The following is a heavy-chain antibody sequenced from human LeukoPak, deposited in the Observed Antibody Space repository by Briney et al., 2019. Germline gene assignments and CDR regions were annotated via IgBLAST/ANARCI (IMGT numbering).Heavy chain of an antibody. D-gene: IGHD1-1*01. CDR2: IYSSGTT. V-gene: IGHV4-59*12. CDR1: GGSLSGYY. Sequence: PSETLSLTCSVSGGSLSGYYWSWIRQTTGKGLERIGYIYSSGTTHYNGALQSRVNISLDTAKNQFSLSVTSVTAADTAMYFCARRISSWNVYIDKWGQGIQVTVSS. J-gene: IGHJ4*02. CDR3: ARRISSWNVYIDK.